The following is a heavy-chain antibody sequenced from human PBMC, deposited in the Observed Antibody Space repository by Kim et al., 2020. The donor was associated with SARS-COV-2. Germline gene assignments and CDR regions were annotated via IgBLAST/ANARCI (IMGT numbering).Heavy chain of an antibody. V-gene: IGHV1-3*01. D-gene: IGHD6-19*01. CDR3: ARDRLRIAVAGSSLNWFDP. J-gene: IGHJ5*02. CDR1: GYTFTSYA. Sequence: ASVKVSCKASGYTFTSYAMHWVRQAPGQRLEWMGWINAGNGNTKYSQKFQGRVTITRDTSASTAYMELSSLRSEDTAVYYCARDRLRIAVAGSSLNWFDPWGQGTLVTVSS. CDR2: INAGNGNT.